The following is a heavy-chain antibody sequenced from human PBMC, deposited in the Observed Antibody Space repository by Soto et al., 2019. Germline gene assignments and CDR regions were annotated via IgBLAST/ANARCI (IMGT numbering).Heavy chain of an antibody. V-gene: IGHV4-31*03. CDR1: GGSISSGGYY. CDR2: IYYSGST. D-gene: IGHD3-10*01. J-gene: IGHJ3*02. CDR3: ARAEGSGSRAFDI. Sequence: QVQLQESGPGLVKPSQTLSLTCTVSGGSISSGGYYWSWIRQHPGKGLEWSGYIYYSGSTYYNPSLKSRVTISVDTSKNQFSLKLSSVTAADTAVDYCARAEGSGSRAFDIWGQGTMVTVSS.